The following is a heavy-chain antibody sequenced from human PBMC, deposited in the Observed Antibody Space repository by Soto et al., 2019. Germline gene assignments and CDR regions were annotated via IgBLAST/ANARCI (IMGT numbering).Heavy chain of an antibody. D-gene: IGHD6-19*01. J-gene: IGHJ4*02. V-gene: IGHV3-30*18. CDR2: ISNDGSNK. CDR3: AKDREQWLVRGYYFDY. CDR1: GFTFNTYG. Sequence: GGSLRLSCAASGFTFNTYGMHWVRQAPGKGLEWVAVISNDGSNKDYADSVKGRFTIFRDNSKNTLYLQMNSLRAEDTAVYYCAKDREQWLVRGYYFDYWGQGTLVTVSS.